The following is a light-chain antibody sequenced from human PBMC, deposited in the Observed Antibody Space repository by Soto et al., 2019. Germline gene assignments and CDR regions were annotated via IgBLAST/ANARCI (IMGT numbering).Light chain of an antibody. Sequence: QSVLTQPPSVSAASGQKVTISCSGSSSNIGKNYVSWYQQLPGTAPKLLVYETYKRPSGIPDRFAGSKSGTSATLGISGLQTGDEADYYCGTWDTSLTVVLFGGGTKLTVL. CDR2: ETY. CDR1: SSNIGKNY. CDR3: GTWDTSLTVVL. J-gene: IGLJ2*01. V-gene: IGLV1-51*02.